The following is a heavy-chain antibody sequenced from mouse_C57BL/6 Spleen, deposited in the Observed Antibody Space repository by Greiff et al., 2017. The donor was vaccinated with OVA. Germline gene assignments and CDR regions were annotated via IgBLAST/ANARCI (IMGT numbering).Heavy chain of an antibody. CDR3: AGGGYGSSYDY. J-gene: IGHJ2*01. CDR2: IYPGSGST. Sequence: VQLQQPGAELVKPGASVKMSCKASGYTFTSYRITWVKQRPGQGLEWIGDIYPGSGSTNYNEKFKSKATLTVDTSSSTAYMQLSSLTSEDSAVYYCAGGGYGSSYDYWGQGTTLTVSS. CDR1: GYTFTSYR. V-gene: IGHV1-55*01. D-gene: IGHD1-1*01.